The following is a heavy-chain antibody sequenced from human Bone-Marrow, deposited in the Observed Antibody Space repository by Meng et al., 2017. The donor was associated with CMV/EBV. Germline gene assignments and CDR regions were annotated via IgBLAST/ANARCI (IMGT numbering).Heavy chain of an antibody. J-gene: IGHJ5*02. D-gene: IGHD2-15*01. CDR1: G. V-gene: IGHV1-18*01. CDR2: ISTNNGNT. CDR3: ARVGADIVVVVAATHRVGWFDP. Sequence: GIGWVRQAPGKGLEWMGWISTNNGNTNDAQKLQGRVTMTTDTATSTAYMELRSLGSDDTAVYYCARVGADIVVVVAATHRVGWFDPWGQGTLVTVSS.